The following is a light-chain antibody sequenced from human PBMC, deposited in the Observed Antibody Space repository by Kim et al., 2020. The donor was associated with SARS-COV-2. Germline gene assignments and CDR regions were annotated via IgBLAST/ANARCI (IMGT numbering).Light chain of an antibody. Sequence: GVTISCTGRSSNIGAGYAVHWYQQVPGTAPNLLIYDNNNRPSGVPDRFSGSKSGTSASLAITGLQAEDEADYYCQSYDSSLSGSVFGGGTKVTVL. V-gene: IGLV1-40*01. CDR1: SSNIGAGYA. CDR2: DNN. CDR3: QSYDSSLSGSV. J-gene: IGLJ3*02.